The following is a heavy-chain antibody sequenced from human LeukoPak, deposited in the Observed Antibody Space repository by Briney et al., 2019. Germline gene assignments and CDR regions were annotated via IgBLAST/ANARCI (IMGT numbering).Heavy chain of an antibody. CDR2: INHSGST. D-gene: IGHD6-13*01. CDR1: GGSFSGYY. V-gene: IGHV4-34*01. Sequence: KPSETLSLTCAVYGGSFSGYYWSWIRQPPGKGLEWIGEINHSGSTNYNPSLKSRVTISVDTSKNQFSLRLSSVTAADTAVYYCARVIAAAGTSPPSYYYGMDVWGQGTTVTVSS. CDR3: ARVIAAAGTSPPSYYYGMDV. J-gene: IGHJ6*02.